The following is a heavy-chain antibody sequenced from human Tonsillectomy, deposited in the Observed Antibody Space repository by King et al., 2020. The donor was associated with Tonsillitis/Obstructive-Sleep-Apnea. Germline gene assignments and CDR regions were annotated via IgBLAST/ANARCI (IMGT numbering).Heavy chain of an antibody. V-gene: IGHV3-9*01. CDR2: INWNSGTM. Sequence: VQLVESGGGLVQPGRSLRLSCAASGFTFDDYAMHWVRHAPGKGLEWVSGINWNSGTMGYAASVKGRFTISRDNAKNSLYLQMNSLRGEDTALYYCAKGGFLEWLLDYWGQGTLVTVSS. CDR1: GFTFDDYA. J-gene: IGHJ4*02. D-gene: IGHD3-3*01. CDR3: AKGGFLEWLLDY.